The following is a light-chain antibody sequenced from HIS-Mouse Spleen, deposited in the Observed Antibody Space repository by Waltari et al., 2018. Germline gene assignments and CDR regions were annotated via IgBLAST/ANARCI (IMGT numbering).Light chain of an antibody. Sequence: DIVMTQSQLSLPVTPGEPASISCSSSQSLLHSNGYNYLDWYLQKPGQSPQLLIYLGSNRASGVPDRFSGSGSGTDFTLKISRVEAEDVGVYYCMQALQTPITFGQGTRLEIK. V-gene: IGKV2-28*01. CDR1: QSLLHSNGYNY. CDR3: MQALQTPIT. J-gene: IGKJ5*01. CDR2: LGS.